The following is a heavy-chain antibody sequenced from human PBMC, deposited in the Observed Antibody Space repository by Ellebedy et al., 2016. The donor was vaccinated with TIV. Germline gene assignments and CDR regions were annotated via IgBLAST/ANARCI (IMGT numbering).Heavy chain of an antibody. J-gene: IGHJ4*02. D-gene: IGHD6-19*01. V-gene: IGHV3-23*01. CDR3: AKRRDSSGPLDY. CDR2: IRDSGGST. Sequence: GGSLRLXCAVSGFTFSSYAMNWVRQAPGKGLEWVSGIRDSGGSTHYADSVEGRFTVSRDNSKNTLYLQMNSLRVEDTAVYFCAKRRDSSGPLDYWGQGTLVTVSS. CDR1: GFTFSSYA.